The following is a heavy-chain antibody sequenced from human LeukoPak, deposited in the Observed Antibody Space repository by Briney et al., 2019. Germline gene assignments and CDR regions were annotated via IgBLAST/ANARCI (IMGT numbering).Heavy chain of an antibody. Sequence: GGSLRLSCAASGFTFSSHWMSWVRQAPGKGLEWVGRIKSKTDGGTTDYAAPVKGRFTISRDDSKNTLYLQMNSLKTEDTAVYYCTTRGGSFSIFDYWGQGTLVTVSS. CDR3: TTRGGSFSIFDY. D-gene: IGHD1-26*01. J-gene: IGHJ4*02. CDR1: GFTFSSHW. V-gene: IGHV3-15*01. CDR2: IKSKTDGGTT.